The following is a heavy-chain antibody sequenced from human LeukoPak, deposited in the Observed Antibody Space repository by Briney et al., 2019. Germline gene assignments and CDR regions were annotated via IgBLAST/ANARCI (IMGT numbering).Heavy chain of an antibody. CDR1: GYTFTSYG. CDR3: ARDMSRLGHDAFDI. V-gene: IGHV1-18*01. CDR2: ISAYNGNT. D-gene: IGHD3-10*02. Sequence: ASVKVSCKASGYTFTSYGISWVRQAPGQGLEWMGWISAYNGNTNYAQKLQGRVTMTTDTSTSTAYMELRSLRSDDTAVYYCARDMSRLGHDAFDIWGQGTMVTVSS. J-gene: IGHJ3*02.